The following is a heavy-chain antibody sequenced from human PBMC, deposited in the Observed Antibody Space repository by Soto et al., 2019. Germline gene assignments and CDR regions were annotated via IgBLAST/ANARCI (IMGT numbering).Heavy chain of an antibody. CDR2: IFPDDSDS. D-gene: IGHD6-6*01. Sequence: SLKISCICSGYSFSSNWIAWVRQMPGRGLEWMGIIFPDDSDSTYSPSFQGHVSMSVDKSISTVYLQWRGLKASDTAMYYCARLDATGARFWGQGTRVTVSS. J-gene: IGHJ4*02. CDR1: GYSFSSNW. CDR3: ARLDATGARF. V-gene: IGHV5-51*01.